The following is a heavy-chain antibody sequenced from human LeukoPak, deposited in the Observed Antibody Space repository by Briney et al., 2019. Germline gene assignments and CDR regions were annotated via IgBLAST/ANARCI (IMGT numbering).Heavy chain of an antibody. CDR1: GFIFSSYA. CDR2: IRYDGSNK. V-gene: IGHV3-30*02. D-gene: IGHD2-21*01. J-gene: IGHJ4*02. Sequence: GGSLRLSCAASGFIFSSYAMHWVRQAPGKGLEWVAFIRYDGSNKYYADSVKGRFIISRDNSKNTLFLQMNSLRAEETAVYYCAKEETQMWSLDSWGQGTLVTVSS. CDR3: AKEETQMWSLDS.